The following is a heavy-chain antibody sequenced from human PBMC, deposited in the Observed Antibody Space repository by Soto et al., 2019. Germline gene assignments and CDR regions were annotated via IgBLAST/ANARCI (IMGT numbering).Heavy chain of an antibody. V-gene: IGHV5-10-1*01. J-gene: IGHJ6*02. Sequence: PGECLKSSCKGSGYSFTSYWISWVRQMPGKGLEWMGRIDPSDSYTNYSPSFQGHVTISADKSISTAYLQWSSLKASDTAMYYCARSKLWRDYFGMDVWGQGTTVTVSS. D-gene: IGHD2-21*01. CDR1: GYSFTSYW. CDR3: ARSKLWRDYFGMDV. CDR2: IDPSDSYT.